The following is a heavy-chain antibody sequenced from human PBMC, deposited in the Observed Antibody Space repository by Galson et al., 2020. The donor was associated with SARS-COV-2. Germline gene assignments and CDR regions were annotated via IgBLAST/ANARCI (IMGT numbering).Heavy chain of an antibody. V-gene: IGHV4-59*01. CDR2: IYYSGSR. CDR3: ARGTEAAAGDFEY. Sequence: SQTLSLTCSVPGGSISTYYWSWIRHFPGKGLEWIAYIYYSGSRNYNPSLQNRVTISVDTSKNQFSLKLRSVTAADTAVYYCARGTEAAAGDFEYWGQGTLVTVSS. D-gene: IGHD6-13*01. J-gene: IGHJ4*02. CDR1: GGSISTYY.